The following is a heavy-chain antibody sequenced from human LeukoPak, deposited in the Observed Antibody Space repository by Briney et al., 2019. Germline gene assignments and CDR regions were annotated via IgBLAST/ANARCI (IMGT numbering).Heavy chain of an antibody. CDR1: GYTFTSYD. CDR2: INPSGGFT. CDR3: ARDQSGEWELLSGWWFDP. J-gene: IGHJ5*02. V-gene: IGHV1-46*01. Sequence: EASVKVSCKASGYTFTSYDINWVRQAPGQGLEWMGIINPSGGFTSYAQKLQGRVTVTRDMSTSTVYMELSNLRSEDTAVYYCARDQSGEWELLSGWWFDPWGQGTLVTVSS. D-gene: IGHD1-26*01.